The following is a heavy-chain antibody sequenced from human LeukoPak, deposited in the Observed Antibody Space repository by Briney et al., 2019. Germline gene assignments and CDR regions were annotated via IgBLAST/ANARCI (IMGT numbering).Heavy chain of an antibody. CDR3: AKVSRDITVTPYFDY. J-gene: IGHJ4*02. CDR1: GFTFSSYA. Sequence: PGGSLRLSCAASGFTFSSYAMSLVRQAPGKGLEWVSTISGSGGSTYYADSVKGRFTISRDNSKNTLYLQMNSLRAEDTAVYYCAKVSRDITVTPYFDYWGQGTLVTVSS. V-gene: IGHV3-23*01. D-gene: IGHD4-17*01. CDR2: ISGSGGST.